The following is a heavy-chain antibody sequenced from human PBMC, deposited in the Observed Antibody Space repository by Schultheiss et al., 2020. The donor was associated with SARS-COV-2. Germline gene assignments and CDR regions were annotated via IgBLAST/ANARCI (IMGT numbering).Heavy chain of an antibody. CDR1: GGTFSSYA. CDR2: IIPILGIA. J-gene: IGHJ4*02. D-gene: IGHD6-19*01. Sequence: SVKVSCKASGGTFSSYAISWVRQAPGQGLEWMGGIIPILGIANYAQKFQGRVIMTTDTSTTTAYMELKTLRSDDTAVYYCAKYRGWYARPPLLFDYWGQGILVTVSS. V-gene: IGHV1-69*10. CDR3: AKYRGWYARPPLLFDY.